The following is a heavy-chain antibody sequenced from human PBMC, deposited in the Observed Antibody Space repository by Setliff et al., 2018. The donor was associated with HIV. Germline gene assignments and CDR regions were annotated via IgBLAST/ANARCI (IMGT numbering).Heavy chain of an antibody. Sequence: ASVKVSCKASGYTFTKYGVSWVRQAPGQGLEWMGWISAYNGNTNYAQKFRGRLTMTRDTSASTVYMELSSLRSVDTAVYYCARDRQALRYFDWQNHYYYGMDVWGQGTTVTVSS. CDR2: ISAYNGNT. CDR3: ARDRQALRYFDWQNHYYYGMDV. CDR1: GYTFTKYG. V-gene: IGHV1-18*01. D-gene: IGHD3-9*01. J-gene: IGHJ6*02.